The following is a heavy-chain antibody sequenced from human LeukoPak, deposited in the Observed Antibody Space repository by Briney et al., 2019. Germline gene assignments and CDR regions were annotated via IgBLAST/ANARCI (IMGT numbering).Heavy chain of an antibody. Sequence: GGSLRLSCVASGFSLSGYWMYWVRQAPGKGLMYISRNNGDGSTTNYADVVKGRFTMSRDNVKNTLYLQMNSLRAEDTALYYCAREVSEGFDFWGQGTLVTVSS. J-gene: IGHJ4*02. CDR2: NNGDGSTT. CDR1: GFSLSGYW. D-gene: IGHD3-22*01. V-gene: IGHV3-74*01. CDR3: AREVSEGFDF.